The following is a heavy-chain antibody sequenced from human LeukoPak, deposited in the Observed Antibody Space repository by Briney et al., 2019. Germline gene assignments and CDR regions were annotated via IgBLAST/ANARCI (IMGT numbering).Heavy chain of an antibody. CDR3: ASWLGYCTNGVCQNFDY. D-gene: IGHD2-8*01. Sequence: PGGSLRLSCAASGFTFSDHYMEWVRQAPGKGLEWVGRIRNKANRYTTEYAASVKGRFTISRDESKNSLYLQMNSLKTEDTAVYYCASWLGYCTNGVCQNFDYWGQGTLVTVSS. CDR2: IRNKANRYTT. V-gene: IGHV3-72*01. CDR1: GFTFSDHY. J-gene: IGHJ4*02.